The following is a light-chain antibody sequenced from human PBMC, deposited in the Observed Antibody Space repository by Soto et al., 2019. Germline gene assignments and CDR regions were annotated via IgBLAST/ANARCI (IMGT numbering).Light chain of an antibody. CDR3: QQYGSSPGT. CDR1: QSVSSNY. Sequence: EIVLTQSPGTLSLSPGERATLSCRASQSVSSNYLGWFQQKPGQAPRLLIFGASYRDTGIPDRFSGSGSGTDFALTISRVEPEDLAMYECQQYGSSPGTFGQGTKVEVK. J-gene: IGKJ1*01. V-gene: IGKV3-20*01. CDR2: GAS.